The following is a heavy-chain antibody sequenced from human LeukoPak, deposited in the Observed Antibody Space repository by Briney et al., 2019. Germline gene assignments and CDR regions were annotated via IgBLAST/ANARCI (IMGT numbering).Heavy chain of an antibody. V-gene: IGHV4-34*01. CDR2: INHSGST. CDR3: AKTIIAVAGGDAFDI. Sequence: SETLSLTCAVYGGSFSGHYWSWIRQPPGKGLEWIGEINHSGSTTYNPSLKSRVTISVDTSKNQFSLKLSSVTAADTAVYYCAKTIIAVAGGDAFDIWGQGTMVTVSS. D-gene: IGHD6-19*01. CDR1: GGSFSGHY. J-gene: IGHJ3*02.